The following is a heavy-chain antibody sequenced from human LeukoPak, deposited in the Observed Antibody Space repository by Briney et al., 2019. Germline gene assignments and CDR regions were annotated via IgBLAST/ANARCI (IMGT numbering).Heavy chain of an antibody. CDR1: GFTFSSYA. CDR3: AKGYCSGGSCCFDF. D-gene: IGHD2-15*01. Sequence: PGGSLRLSCAASGFTFSSYAMNWVRQAPGKGLEWVSAVSGSDGSTYYADSVKGRFTISRDNSKNTLFLQMNGLRAEDTAVYYCAKGYCSGGSCCFDFWGQGTLVTVSS. V-gene: IGHV3-23*01. CDR2: VSGSDGST. J-gene: IGHJ4*02.